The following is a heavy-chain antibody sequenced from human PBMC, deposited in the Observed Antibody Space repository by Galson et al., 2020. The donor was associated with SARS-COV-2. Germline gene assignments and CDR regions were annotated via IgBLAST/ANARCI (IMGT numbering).Heavy chain of an antibody. CDR2: INHSGST. Sequence: PETLSLTCAVYSGSFSGYYWTWIRQPPGKGLEWIGEINHSGSTNYNPSLKSRATISVDTSKNQFSLKLNSVTAADTAVYYCTRVGDGYNSGFDYWGQGILVTVSS. CDR3: TRVGDGYNSGFDY. CDR1: SGSFSGYY. D-gene: IGHD5-12*01. V-gene: IGHV4-34*01. J-gene: IGHJ4*02.